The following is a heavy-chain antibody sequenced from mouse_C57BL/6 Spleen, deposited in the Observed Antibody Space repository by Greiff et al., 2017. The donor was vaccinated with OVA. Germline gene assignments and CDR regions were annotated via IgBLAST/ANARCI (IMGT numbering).Heavy chain of an antibody. CDR3: AREDGSSSAWFAY. V-gene: IGHV1-61*01. J-gene: IGHJ3*01. D-gene: IGHD1-1*01. Sequence: QVQLQQPGAELVMPGSSVTLSFPASCYTFPSYWMDWVKQRPGQGLEWIGNIYPSDSETHYNQKFKDKATLTVDKSSSTAYMQLSSLTSEDSAVYYCAREDGSSSAWFAYWGQGTLVTVSA. CDR1: CYTFPSYW. CDR2: IYPSDSET.